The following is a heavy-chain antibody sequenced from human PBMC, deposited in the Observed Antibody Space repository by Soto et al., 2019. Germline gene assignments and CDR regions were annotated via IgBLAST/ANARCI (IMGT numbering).Heavy chain of an antibody. CDR2: IIPIFGSP. J-gene: IGHJ5*02. CDR3: ARFGRNSGFVDL. CDR1: GGTFSTYS. D-gene: IGHD1-26*01. V-gene: IGHV1-69*01. Sequence: QVQLEQSGAEVKTPGSSVRVSCKASGGTFSTYSINWVRQAPGQGLEWMGGIIPIFGSPNYAQKLQGRVTINADESTRTADMELSSLKSEDTALYYCARFGRNSGFVDLWGQGTLVTVSS.